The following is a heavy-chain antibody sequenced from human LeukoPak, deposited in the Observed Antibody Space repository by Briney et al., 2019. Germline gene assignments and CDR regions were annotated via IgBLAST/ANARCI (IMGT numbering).Heavy chain of an antibody. CDR1: GYTFTSYD. CDR2: MNPNSGNT. V-gene: IGHV1-8*03. D-gene: IGHD2-2*01. Sequence: ASVKGSCKASGYTFTSYDINWVRQATGQGLEWMGWMNPNSGNTGYAQKFQGRVTITRNTSISTAYMELSSLRSEDTAVYYCARSAYCSSTSCRSWFDPWGQGTLVTVSS. J-gene: IGHJ5*02. CDR3: ARSAYCSSTSCRSWFDP.